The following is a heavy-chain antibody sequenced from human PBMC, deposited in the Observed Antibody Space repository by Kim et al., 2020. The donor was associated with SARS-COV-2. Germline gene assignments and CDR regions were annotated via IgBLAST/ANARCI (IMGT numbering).Heavy chain of an antibody. CDR2: IASKGNNYAT. V-gene: IGHV3-73*01. CDR3: SIIDYGAYDAY. Sequence: GGSLRLSCAASGFTFSGSAIHWVRQASGKGLEWVGRIASKGNNYATAYAASVKGRFTISRDDSKNTAYLQMNSLETEDTALYYCSIIDYGAYDAYWGQGTLVTVSS. D-gene: IGHD4-17*01. CDR1: GFTFSGSA. J-gene: IGHJ4*02.